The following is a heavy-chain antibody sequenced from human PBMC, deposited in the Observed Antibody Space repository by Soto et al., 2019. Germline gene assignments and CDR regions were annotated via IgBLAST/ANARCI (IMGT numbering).Heavy chain of an antibody. Sequence: GASVKVSCKASGGSFSSYAISWVRQAPGQGLEWMGGIIPIFGTANYAQKFQGRVTITADESTSTAYMELSSLRSEDTAVYYCAGPSYYYDSSGFFEQTYFDYRAQRTLVPVSS. V-gene: IGHV1-69*13. D-gene: IGHD3-22*01. CDR1: GGSFSSYA. J-gene: IGHJ4*02. CDR2: IIPIFGTA. CDR3: AGPSYYYDSSGFFEQTYFDY.